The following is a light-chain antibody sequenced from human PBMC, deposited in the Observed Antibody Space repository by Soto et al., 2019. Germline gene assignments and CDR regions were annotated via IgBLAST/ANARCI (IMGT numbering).Light chain of an antibody. CDR1: QSVSNSY. V-gene: IGKV3-20*01. Sequence: EIVLTQSPGTLSLSPGERATLSCRASQSVSNSYLAWYQQKPGQAPRLLIYGASSRATGIPDRFSGSGSGTDFTLTISRLEPEDFAVYYCQQYGSLYTFGKGTKLEIK. CDR2: GAS. CDR3: QQYGSLYT. J-gene: IGKJ2*01.